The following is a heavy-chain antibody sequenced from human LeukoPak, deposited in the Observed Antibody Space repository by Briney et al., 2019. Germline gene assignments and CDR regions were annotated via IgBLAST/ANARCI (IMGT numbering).Heavy chain of an antibody. V-gene: IGHV4-39*01. CDR1: GGSLSSSSYY. Sequence: PSETLSLTCTVSGGSLSSSSYYWGWLRQPPGRGLEWLGSIYYSGSTYYNPSLKSRVTISVDTSKNQFSLKLSSVTAADTAVYYCARRGYYDRRFDPWGQGTLVTVSS. CDR3: ARRGYYDRRFDP. D-gene: IGHD3-22*01. CDR2: IYYSGST. J-gene: IGHJ5*02.